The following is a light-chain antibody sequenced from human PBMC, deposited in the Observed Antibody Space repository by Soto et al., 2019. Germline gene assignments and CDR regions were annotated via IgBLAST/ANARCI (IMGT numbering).Light chain of an antibody. V-gene: IGLV4-69*01. J-gene: IGLJ1*01. CDR1: SGHSSYA. CDR3: QTWGPGFYV. Sequence: QSVLTQSPSASASLGASVKLTCTLSSGHSSYAIAWHQQQPEKGPRYLMNLNSDGSHTKGDGIPDRFSGSSSGAERYLTISSLQSEDKADYYCQTWGPGFYVFGTGTKLTVL. CDR2: LNSDGSH.